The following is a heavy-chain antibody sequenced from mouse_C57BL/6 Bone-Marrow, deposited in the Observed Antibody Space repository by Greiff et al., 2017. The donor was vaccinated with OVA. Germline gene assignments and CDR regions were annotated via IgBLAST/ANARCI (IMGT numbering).Heavy chain of an antibody. CDR1: GYTFTDYY. CDR3: AKERSLAY. CDR2: INPNNGGT. J-gene: IGHJ3*01. Sequence: EVQLQQSGPELVKPGASVKISCKASGYTFTDYYMNWVKQSHGKSLEWIGDINPNNGGTSYNQKFKGKATLTVDKSSSTAYMELRSLTSEDSAVYYCAKERSLAYWGQGTLVTVSA. V-gene: IGHV1-26*01.